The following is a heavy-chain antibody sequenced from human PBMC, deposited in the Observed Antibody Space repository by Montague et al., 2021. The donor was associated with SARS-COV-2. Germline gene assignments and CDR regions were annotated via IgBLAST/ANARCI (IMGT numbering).Heavy chain of an antibody. V-gene: IGHV4-39*07. CDR1: GGSIRSSSHF. CDR2: ISYSGST. Sequence: SETLSLTCTVSGGSIRSSSHFWGWFRQPPGQRLEWIGTISYSGSTXYSPSLKSRVIISADTSKNQFSLNLRSVTAADTAVYFCGLGRGCAVGNHYYYSYGLDVWGQGTTVTVSS. D-gene: IGHD3-10*01. J-gene: IGHJ6*02. CDR3: GLGRGCAVGNHYYYSYGLDV.